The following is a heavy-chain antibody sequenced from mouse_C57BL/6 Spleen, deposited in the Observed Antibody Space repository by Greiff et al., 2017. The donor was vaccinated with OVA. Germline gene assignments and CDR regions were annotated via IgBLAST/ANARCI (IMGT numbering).Heavy chain of an antibody. Sequence: EVQVVESGGGLVQPKGSLKLSCAASGFSFNTYAMNWVRQAPGKGLEWVARIRSKSNNYATYYADSVKDRFTISRDDSESMLDLQMNNMKTEDTARYYCVRHRGYYGPNAMDYWGQGTADTVSS. D-gene: IGHD1-2*01. V-gene: IGHV10-1*01. J-gene: IGHJ4*01. CDR3: VRHRGYYGPNAMDY. CDR1: GFSFNTYA. CDR2: IRSKSNNYAT.